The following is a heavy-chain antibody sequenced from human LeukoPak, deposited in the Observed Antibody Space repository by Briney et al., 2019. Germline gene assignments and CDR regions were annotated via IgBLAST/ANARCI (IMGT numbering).Heavy chain of an antibody. Sequence: SVKVSCKASGGTFSSYAISWVRQAPGQGLEWMGGIIPIFGTANYAQKFQGRVTITADESTSTACMELSSLRSEDTAVYYCARDSVSRRYFDLWGRGTLVTVSS. CDR3: ARDSVSRRYFDL. CDR2: IIPIFGTA. D-gene: IGHD5/OR15-5a*01. V-gene: IGHV1-69*01. CDR1: GGTFSSYA. J-gene: IGHJ2*01.